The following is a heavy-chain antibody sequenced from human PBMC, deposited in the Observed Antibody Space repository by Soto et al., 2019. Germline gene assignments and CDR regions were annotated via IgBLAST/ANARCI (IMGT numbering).Heavy chain of an antibody. D-gene: IGHD4-17*01. Sequence: QVQLQESGPGLVKPSETLSLTCTVSGGSISSYYWSWIRQPPGKGVEWIGYIYYSGSTNYNPSLKSRVTISVDTSKNQFSLKLSSVTAADTAVYYCARSSTVTTYPRFDYWGQGTLVTVSS. J-gene: IGHJ4*02. CDR1: GGSISSYY. CDR2: IYYSGST. CDR3: ARSSTVTTYPRFDY. V-gene: IGHV4-59*08.